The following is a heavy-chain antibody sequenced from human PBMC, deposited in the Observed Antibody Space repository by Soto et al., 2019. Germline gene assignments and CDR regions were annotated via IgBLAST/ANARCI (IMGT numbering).Heavy chain of an antibody. CDR1: GFSLSTSGVG. Sequence: QITLKESAPTLVKPTQTLTLTCTFSGFSLSTSGVGVGWIRQPPGKALEWLALIYWDDDKRYSPSLKSRLTITKDTSKNQVVLTMTNMDPVDTATDYCAHVYGGYDNFDYWGQGTLVTVSS. CDR2: IYWDDDK. D-gene: IGHD5-12*01. V-gene: IGHV2-5*02. J-gene: IGHJ4*02. CDR3: AHVYGGYDNFDY.